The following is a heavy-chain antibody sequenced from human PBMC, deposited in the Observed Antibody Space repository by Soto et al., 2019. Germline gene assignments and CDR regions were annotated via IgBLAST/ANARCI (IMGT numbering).Heavy chain of an antibody. Sequence: SVKVSCKASGGTFSSYAISWVRQAPGQGLEWMGGIIPIFGTANYAQKFQGRVTITADESTSTAYMELSSLRSEDTAVYYCARGVSRNYYDSSGYYFSRDRNYYGMDVWGQGTTVTVSS. J-gene: IGHJ6*02. CDR2: IIPIFGTA. CDR1: GGTFSSYA. V-gene: IGHV1-69*13. CDR3: ARGVSRNYYDSSGYYFSRDRNYYGMDV. D-gene: IGHD3-22*01.